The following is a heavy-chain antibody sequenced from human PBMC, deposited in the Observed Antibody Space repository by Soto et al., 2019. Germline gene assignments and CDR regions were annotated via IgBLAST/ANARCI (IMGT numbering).Heavy chain of an antibody. V-gene: IGHV3-21*01. CDR1: GFNFGDFY. D-gene: IGHD2-21*02. J-gene: IGHJ6*02. Sequence: PGGSLRLSCVASGFNFGDFYMSWVRQAPEKGLEWVSSISGNSAYIKYTDSVKGRFTISRANAKSALYLQMNSLRAEDTAVYFCARAPPGDLYGMDVWGQGXTVTVSS. CDR3: ARAPPGDLYGMDV. CDR2: ISGNSAYI.